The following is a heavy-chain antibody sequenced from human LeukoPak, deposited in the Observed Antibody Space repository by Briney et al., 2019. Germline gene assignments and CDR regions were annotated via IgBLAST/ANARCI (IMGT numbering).Heavy chain of an antibody. CDR3: AKDGNYYGSGSSYYFDY. D-gene: IGHD3-10*01. CDR2: ISYDGSNK. J-gene: IGHJ4*02. V-gene: IGHV3-30*18. CDR1: GFTFSSYG. Sequence: GGSLRLSCAASGFTFSSYGMHWVRQAPGKGLEWVAVISYDGSNKYYADSVKGRFTISRDNSKNTLYLQMNSQRAEDTAVYYCAKDGNYYGSGSSYYFDYWGQGTLVTVSS.